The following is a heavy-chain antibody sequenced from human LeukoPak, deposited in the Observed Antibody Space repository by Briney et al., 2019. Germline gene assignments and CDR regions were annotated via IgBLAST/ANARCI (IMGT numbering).Heavy chain of an antibody. D-gene: IGHD6-19*01. CDR2: IRYDGSNK. Sequence: GGSLRLSCAASGFTFSNFGMHWVRQAPGKGLEWVAFIRYDGSNKYYVDSVKGRFTISRDNSKNTLSLQMNSLRPEDTPVYYCARKGFGSITVPGTFDYWGQGILVTVSS. CDR3: ARKGFGSITVPGTFDY. CDR1: GFTFSNFG. J-gene: IGHJ4*02. V-gene: IGHV3-30*02.